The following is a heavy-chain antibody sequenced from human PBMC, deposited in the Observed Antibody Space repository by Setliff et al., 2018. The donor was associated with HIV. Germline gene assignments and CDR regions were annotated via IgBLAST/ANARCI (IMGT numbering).Heavy chain of an antibody. CDR1: GGSINTHY. V-gene: IGHV4-39*07. Sequence: PSETLSLTCSVSGGSINTHYWGWIRQPPGKGLEWIGSIFYSETVYYGGRTYYSPSLKSRVTISVDTSKSQFSLKLSSVTAADTAVYYCARSGGDCSGISCYSLWFDPWGHGTLVTVS. J-gene: IGHJ5*02. CDR3: ARSGGDCSGISCYSLWFDP. CDR2: IFYSETVYYGGRT. D-gene: IGHD2-15*01.